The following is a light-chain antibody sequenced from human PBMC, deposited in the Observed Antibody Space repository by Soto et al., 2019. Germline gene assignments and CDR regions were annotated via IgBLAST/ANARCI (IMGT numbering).Light chain of an antibody. Sequence: DIQMTQSPSSLSASVGDRVTIPCRASQGIRNDLSWYQQKPGEAPKRLIYAASSLQSGVPSRFSSSGSGTEFTLTISSLQPEDFATYYCLQHNNYPLTFGGGTKVDNK. V-gene: IGKV1-17*01. CDR1: QGIRND. CDR3: LQHNNYPLT. J-gene: IGKJ4*01. CDR2: AAS.